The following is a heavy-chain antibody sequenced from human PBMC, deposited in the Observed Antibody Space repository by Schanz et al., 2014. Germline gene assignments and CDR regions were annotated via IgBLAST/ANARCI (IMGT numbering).Heavy chain of an antibody. Sequence: DVQLVESGGGLVQSGGSLRLSCAASGFTFGDYYMTWVRQAPGKGLEWVSSISSSGGHIYYADSVKGRFTITRDIAKNSLYLQMNSRRAEATAVYYCARAPPPYSSSPYYWYYGMDVWGQGTTVTVSS. J-gene: IGHJ6*02. CDR3: ARAPPPYSSSPYYWYYGMDV. V-gene: IGHV3-21*02. CDR1: GFTFGDYY. D-gene: IGHD6-6*01. CDR2: ISSSGGHI.